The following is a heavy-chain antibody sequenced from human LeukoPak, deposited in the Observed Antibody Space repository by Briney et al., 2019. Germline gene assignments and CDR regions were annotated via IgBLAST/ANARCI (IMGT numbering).Heavy chain of an antibody. CDR1: GYTFTGYY. D-gene: IGHD6-13*01. J-gene: IGHJ5*02. Sequence: ASVKVSCKASGYTFTGYYMHWVRQAPGQGLEWMGWINPNSGGTNYAQKFQGRVAMTRDTSISTAYMELSRLRSDDTAVYYCASQPSSSRSFDPWGQGTLVTVSS. V-gene: IGHV1-2*02. CDR2: INPNSGGT. CDR3: ASQPSSSRSFDP.